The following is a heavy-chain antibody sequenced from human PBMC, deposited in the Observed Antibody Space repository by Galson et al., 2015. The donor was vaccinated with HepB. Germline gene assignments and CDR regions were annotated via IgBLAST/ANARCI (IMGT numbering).Heavy chain of an antibody. CDR3: ARALFRTPTAAGMVSGAY. CDR1: GYTFTSYG. V-gene: IGHV1-18*04. Sequence: SVKVSCKASGYTFTSYGFSWVRQAPGQGLEWMGWISAYNGHTNYTQKLQGRVTITTDTSTSTAYMELRSLRSDDTAVYYCARALFRTPTAAGMVSGAYWGQGTLVTVSS. CDR2: ISAYNGHT. D-gene: IGHD6-13*01. J-gene: IGHJ4*02.